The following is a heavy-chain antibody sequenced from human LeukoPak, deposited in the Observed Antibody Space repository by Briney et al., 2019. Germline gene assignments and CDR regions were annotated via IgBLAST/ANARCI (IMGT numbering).Heavy chain of an antibody. CDR2: IYHSGST. J-gene: IGHJ3*02. CDR1: GGSICSYY. D-gene: IGHD5-12*01. Sequence: PSETLSLTCTVSGGSICSYYWGWIRQPPGKGLEWIGSIYHSGSTYYNPSLKSRVTIAVETSKNQFSLKLSSVTAADKAVYYCARSCRILDIVATIRARLGGNGFDIWGQGTMVTVSS. V-gene: IGHV4-39*07. CDR3: ARSCRILDIVATIRARLGGNGFDI.